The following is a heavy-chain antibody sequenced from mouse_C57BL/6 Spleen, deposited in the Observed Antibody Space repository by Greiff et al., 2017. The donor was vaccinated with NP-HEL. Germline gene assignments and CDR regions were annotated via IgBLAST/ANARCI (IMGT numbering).Heavy chain of an antibody. CDR3: APRGFYAMDY. CDR2: IDPSDSYT. CDR1: GYTFTSYW. D-gene: IGHD3-1*01. J-gene: IGHJ4*01. V-gene: IGHV1-50*01. Sequence: QVQLQQPGAELVKPGASVKLSCKASGYTFTSYWMQWVKQRPGQGLEWIGEIDPSDSYTNYNQKFKGKATLTVDTSSSTAYMQLSSLTSEDSAVYYCAPRGFYAMDYWGQGTSVTVS.